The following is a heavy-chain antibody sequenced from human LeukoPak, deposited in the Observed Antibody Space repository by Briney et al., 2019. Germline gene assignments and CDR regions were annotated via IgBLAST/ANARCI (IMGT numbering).Heavy chain of an antibody. CDR3: ARDPSAWSLRNYYYMDV. CDR2: IYYSGST. Sequence: SETLSLTCTVSGGSISSYYWSWIRQPPGKGLEWIGYIYYSGSTSYNPSLKSRVTISVDTSKNQFSLQLNSVTPEDTAVYYCARDPSAWSLRNYYYMDVWGKGTTVTVSS. CDR1: GGSISSYY. D-gene: IGHD5-12*01. J-gene: IGHJ6*03. V-gene: IGHV4-59*12.